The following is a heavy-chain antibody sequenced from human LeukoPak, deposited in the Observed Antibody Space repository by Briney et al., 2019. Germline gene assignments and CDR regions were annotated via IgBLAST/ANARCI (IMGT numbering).Heavy chain of an antibody. CDR1: GGSISSYY. CDR3: ARTIAARPGLLFDY. V-gene: IGHV4-59*01. J-gene: IGHJ4*02. Sequence: PSETLSLTCTVSGGSISSYYWSWIRQPPGKGLEWIGYIYYSGSTNYNPSLKSRVTISVDTSKNQFSLKLSSVTAADTAVYYCARTIAARPGLLFDYWGQGTLVTVSS. D-gene: IGHD6-6*01. CDR2: IYYSGST.